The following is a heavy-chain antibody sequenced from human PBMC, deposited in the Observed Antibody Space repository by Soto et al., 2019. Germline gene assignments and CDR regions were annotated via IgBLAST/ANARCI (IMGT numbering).Heavy chain of an antibody. CDR1: GFTFSTDS. Sequence: EVQLVESGGGLVQPGGSLRLSCVASGFTFSTDSMKWVRQAPGKGLEWVAHISTSGATRYYADSVKGRFTISRDNAKTSLYLQMDSLRNEDTAVYYCARFFGSGFDYWGQGTLDTVSS. J-gene: IGHJ4*02. CDR3: ARFFGSGFDY. V-gene: IGHV3-48*02. D-gene: IGHD6-19*01. CDR2: ISTSGATR.